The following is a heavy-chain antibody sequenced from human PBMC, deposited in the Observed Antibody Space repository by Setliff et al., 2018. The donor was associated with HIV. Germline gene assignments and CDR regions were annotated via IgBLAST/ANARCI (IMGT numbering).Heavy chain of an antibody. Sequence: ASVKVSCKASGYTFTSYYMHWVRQAPGQGLEWMGIINPSGGSTNYAQKLQGRVTMTTDTSTSTAYMELRSLRSDDTAVYYCARAEYRSGWPYYYYGMDVWGQGTTVTVSS. CDR3: ARAEYRSGWPYYYYGMDV. V-gene: IGHV1-46*01. J-gene: IGHJ6*02. CDR1: GYTFTSYY. D-gene: IGHD6-25*01. CDR2: INPSGGST.